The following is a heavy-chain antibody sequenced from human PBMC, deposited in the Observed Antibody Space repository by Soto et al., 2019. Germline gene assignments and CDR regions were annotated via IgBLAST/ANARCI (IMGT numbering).Heavy chain of an antibody. Sequence: QVQLVESGGGVVQPGRSLRLSCAASGFTFSSYVMHWVRQAPGKGLERVAVISYDGKNKYYADSVKGRFTLSRDNSKNTLYLQMNSLRAEDTAVYYCARAGCDGGRCYTLVGLRYGMDVWGQGTTVTVSS. D-gene: IGHD2-15*01. CDR3: ARAGCDGGRCYTLVGLRYGMDV. J-gene: IGHJ6*02. CDR2: ISYDGKNK. CDR1: GFTFSSYV. V-gene: IGHV3-30*04.